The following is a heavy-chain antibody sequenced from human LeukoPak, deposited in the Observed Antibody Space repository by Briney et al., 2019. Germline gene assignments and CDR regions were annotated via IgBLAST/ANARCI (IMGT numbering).Heavy chain of an antibody. D-gene: IGHD2-2*01. CDR3: ARRQGCSSTSCPPDY. CDR2: IDPSDSYT. Sequence: GESLRISCKGSGYSFTSYWISWVRQMPGKGLEWMGRIDPSDSYTNYSPSFQGHVTISADKSISTAYLQWSSLKASDTAMYYCARRQGCSSTSCPPDYWGQGTLVTVSP. CDR1: GYSFTSYW. J-gene: IGHJ4*02. V-gene: IGHV5-10-1*01.